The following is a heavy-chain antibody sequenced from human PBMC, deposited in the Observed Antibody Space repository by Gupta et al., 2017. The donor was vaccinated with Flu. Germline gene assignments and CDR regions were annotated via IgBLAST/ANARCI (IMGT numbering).Heavy chain of an antibody. V-gene: IGHV1-2*02. Sequence: APGQGLEWMGWIVPNSGGTNYAQKFQGRVTMTRDTSISTAYMELSSLRPDDTAVYYCARDPSPAASDNNWFDPWGQGTLVTVSS. D-gene: IGHD2-2*01. CDR3: ARDPSPAASDNNWFDP. J-gene: IGHJ5*02. CDR2: IVPNSGGT.